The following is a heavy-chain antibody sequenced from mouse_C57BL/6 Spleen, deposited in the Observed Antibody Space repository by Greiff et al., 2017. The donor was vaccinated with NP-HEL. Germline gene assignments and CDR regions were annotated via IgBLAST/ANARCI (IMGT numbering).Heavy chain of an antibody. J-gene: IGHJ3*01. CDR2: IYPRSGNT. D-gene: IGHD2-3*01. CDR3: ASFYDGPSAWFAY. CDR1: GYTFTSYG. Sequence: QVQLQQSGAELARPGASVKLSCKASGYTFTSYGISWVKQRTGQGLEWIGEIYPRSGNTYYNEKFKGKATLTADKSSSTAYMELRSLTSEDSAVYFCASFYDGPSAWFAYWGQGTLVTVSA. V-gene: IGHV1-81*01.